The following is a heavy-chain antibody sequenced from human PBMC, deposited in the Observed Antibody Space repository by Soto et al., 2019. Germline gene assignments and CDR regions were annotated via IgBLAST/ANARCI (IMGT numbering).Heavy chain of an antibody. J-gene: IGHJ4*02. V-gene: IGHV3-23*01. Sequence: EVQLLESGGDFKQPGGSLRLSCAGSGFNFSNYALNWVRQAPGKRLEWVSVISGNSGTTYYAASVKGRFTSSRDNSKKTLDLQMNSLRADDTAVYYCAKGRAITVFGVITAFDSWGQGTLVTVSS. CDR1: GFNFSNYA. CDR2: ISGNSGTT. CDR3: AKGRAITVFGVITAFDS. D-gene: IGHD3-3*01.